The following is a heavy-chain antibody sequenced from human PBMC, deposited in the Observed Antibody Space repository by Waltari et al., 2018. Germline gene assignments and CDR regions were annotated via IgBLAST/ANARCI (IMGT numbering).Heavy chain of an antibody. D-gene: IGHD3-10*01. CDR3: AREEVTQGVDY. J-gene: IGHJ4*02. V-gene: IGHV1-2*02. CDR2: IDPDSGGT. Sequence: QVQLVQSGAEVQKPGASVKVSCETSGYTFTAHYIHWVRRTPGQGLEWMGWIDPDSGGTKYAQNFQGRVAMTRDTSINTAYMQLIRLRSDDSAVYFCAREEVTQGVDYWGQGTLVTVSS. CDR1: GYTFTAHY.